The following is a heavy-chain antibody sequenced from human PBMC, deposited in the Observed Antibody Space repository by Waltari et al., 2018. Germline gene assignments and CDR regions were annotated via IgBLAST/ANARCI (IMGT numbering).Heavy chain of an antibody. CDR2: NNTYNDNT. J-gene: IGHJ4*02. Sequence: QAQLVQSGAEVKKPGASVKVSCKTSGYPVRSYGLNWARRAPGQGLEWMGWNNTYNDNTKYAHKLQDIVTLTTDASATTAYMERRGLTSDDTAVYYCARPYSSGLTYYFDAWGQGTLVTVSS. V-gene: IGHV1-18*01. D-gene: IGHD2-21*01. CDR1: GYPVRSYG. CDR3: ARPYSSGLTYYFDA.